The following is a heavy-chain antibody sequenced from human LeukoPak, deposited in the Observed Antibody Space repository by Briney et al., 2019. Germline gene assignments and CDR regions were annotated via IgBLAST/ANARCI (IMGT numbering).Heavy chain of an antibody. CDR1: GFTFSSYA. Sequence: GSLRLSCAASGFTFSSYAMSWVRQAPGKGLEWIGEINHSGSTNYNPSLKSRVTISVDTSKNQFSLKLSSVTAADTAVYYCARVPGYYYDSSGNYFDYWGQGTLVTVSS. CDR3: ARVPGYYYDSSGNYFDY. V-gene: IGHV4-34*01. J-gene: IGHJ4*02. D-gene: IGHD3-22*01. CDR2: INHSGST.